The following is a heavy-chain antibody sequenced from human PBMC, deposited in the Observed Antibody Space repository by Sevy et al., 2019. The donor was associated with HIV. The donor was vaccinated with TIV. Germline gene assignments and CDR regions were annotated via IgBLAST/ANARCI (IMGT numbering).Heavy chain of an antibody. Sequence: RGSLRLSCAASGFSLNTYWMSWVRQAPGKGLEWVANIKQEGSVTYYVDSVKGRFTISRDNARNFLYLQMNSMRAEDTARYYCVRAVAADGSFWGQGTLVTVSS. CDR2: IKQEGSVT. J-gene: IGHJ4*02. CDR1: GFSLNTYW. D-gene: IGHD6-13*01. V-gene: IGHV3-7*01. CDR3: VRAVAADGSF.